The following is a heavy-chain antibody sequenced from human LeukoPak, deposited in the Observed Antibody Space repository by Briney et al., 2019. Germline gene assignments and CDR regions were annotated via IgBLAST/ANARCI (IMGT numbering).Heavy chain of an antibody. CDR1: GGSISSSSYY. Sequence: SETLSLTCTVSGGSISSSSYYWGWIRQPPGKGLEWIGSIYYSGSTYYNPSLKSRVTISVDTSKNQFSLKLSSVTAADTAVYYCARSRGSSYGSLYWFDPWGQGTLVTVSS. CDR3: ARSRGSSYGSLYWFDP. J-gene: IGHJ5*02. V-gene: IGHV4-39*01. CDR2: IYYSGST. D-gene: IGHD5-18*01.